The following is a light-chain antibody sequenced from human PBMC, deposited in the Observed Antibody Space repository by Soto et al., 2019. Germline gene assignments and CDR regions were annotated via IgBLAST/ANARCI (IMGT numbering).Light chain of an antibody. J-gene: IGKJ5*01. Sequence: DMQITQYRSTLSGSVGDTVAVTCRASQSVSGWLAWYQQKPGEAPKLLIYDASALPRGVPSRFSGSGSGAEFTLTISSLQPEDFATYYCQQRSTYPPITFGQGTRLEIK. CDR3: QQRSTYPPIT. V-gene: IGKV1-5*01. CDR1: QSVSGW. CDR2: DAS.